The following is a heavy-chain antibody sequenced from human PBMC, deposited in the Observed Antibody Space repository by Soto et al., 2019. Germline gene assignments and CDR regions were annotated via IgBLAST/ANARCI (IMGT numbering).Heavy chain of an antibody. Sequence: GGSLRLSCAASGFTFSSYAMSWVRQAPGKGLEWVSAISGSGGSTYYADSVKGRFTISRDNSKNTLYLQMNSLRAEDTAVYYCAKDRTIFGVVIPRPYFDYWGQGTLVTVSS. D-gene: IGHD3-3*01. J-gene: IGHJ4*02. CDR1: GFTFSSYA. CDR3: AKDRTIFGVVIPRPYFDY. V-gene: IGHV3-23*01. CDR2: ISGSGGST.